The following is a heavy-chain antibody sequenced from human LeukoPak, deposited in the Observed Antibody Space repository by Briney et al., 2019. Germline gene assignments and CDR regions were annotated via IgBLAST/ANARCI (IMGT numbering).Heavy chain of an antibody. V-gene: IGHV1-69*05. CDR3: ARVSYYDGSGDTADY. CDR2: IIPIFGTA. J-gene: IGHJ4*02. CDR1: GGTFSSYA. Sequence: PGSSVKVSCKASGGTFSSYAISWVRQAPGQGLEWMGGIIPIFGTANYAQKFQGRVTITTDESTSTAYMELSSLRSEDTAVYYCARVSYYDGSGDTADYWGQGTLVTVSS. D-gene: IGHD3-22*01.